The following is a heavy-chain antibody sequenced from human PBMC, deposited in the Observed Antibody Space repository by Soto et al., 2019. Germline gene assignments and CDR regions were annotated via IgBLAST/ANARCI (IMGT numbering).Heavy chain of an antibody. J-gene: IGHJ6*02. D-gene: IGHD2-2*01. V-gene: IGHV3-30*18. CDR1: GFTFSTYG. Sequence: GGSLRLSCAASGFTFSTYGMHWVRQAPGKGLEWVAVISYDGSNKYYADSVKGRFTISRDNSKNTLYLQMNSLRAEDTAVYYCAKKHCSSTTCQPTYYYYYGMDVWGQGTMVTVSS. CDR2: ISYDGSNK. CDR3: AKKHCSSTTCQPTYYYYYGMDV.